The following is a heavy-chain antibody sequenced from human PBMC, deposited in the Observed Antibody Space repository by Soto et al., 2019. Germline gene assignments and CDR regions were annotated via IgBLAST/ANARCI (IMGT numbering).Heavy chain of an antibody. D-gene: IGHD6-6*01. V-gene: IGHV4-59*12. CDR1: GGSISSYY. Sequence: PSETLSLTCTVSGGSISSYYWSWIRQPPGKGLEWIGYIYYSGSTNYNPSLKSRVTISVDRSKNQFSLKLSSVTAADTAVYYCARREYRDGYNFDYWGQGTLVTVSS. CDR3: ARREYRDGYNFDY. CDR2: IYYSGST. J-gene: IGHJ4*02.